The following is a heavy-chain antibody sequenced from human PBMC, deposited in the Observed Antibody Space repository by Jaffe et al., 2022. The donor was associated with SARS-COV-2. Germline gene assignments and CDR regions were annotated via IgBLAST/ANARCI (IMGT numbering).Heavy chain of an antibody. Sequence: EVQLVESGGGLVKPGGSLRLSCAASGFTFSSYSMNWVRQAPGKGLEWVSSISSSSSYIYYADSVKGRFTISRDNAKNSLYLQMNSLRAEDTAVYYCARDRGGIAVAGSFGYWGQGTLVTVSS. CDR2: ISSSSSYI. CDR1: GFTFSSYS. D-gene: IGHD6-19*01. V-gene: IGHV3-21*01. J-gene: IGHJ4*02. CDR3: ARDRGGIAVAGSFGY.